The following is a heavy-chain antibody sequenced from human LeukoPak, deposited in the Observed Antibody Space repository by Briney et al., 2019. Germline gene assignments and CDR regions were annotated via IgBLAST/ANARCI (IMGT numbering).Heavy chain of an antibody. V-gene: IGHV3-48*04. CDR2: ISSSGSTI. Sequence: PGGSLRLSCAASGFTFSSYSMNWVRQAPGKGLEWVSYISSSGSTIYYADSVKGRFTISRDNAKNSLYLQMNSLRAEDTAVYYCARDVIAVAFDYWGQGTLVTVSS. CDR3: ARDVIAVAFDY. CDR1: GFTFSSYS. J-gene: IGHJ4*02. D-gene: IGHD6-19*01.